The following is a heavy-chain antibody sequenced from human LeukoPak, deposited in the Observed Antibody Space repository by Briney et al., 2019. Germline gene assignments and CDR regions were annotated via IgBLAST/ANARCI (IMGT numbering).Heavy chain of an antibody. CDR1: GYTFTSYG. CDR3: ARAQIYYYDSSGYPDY. J-gene: IGHJ4*02. D-gene: IGHD3-22*01. V-gene: IGHV1-2*02. Sequence: ASVKVSCKASGYTFTSYGISWVRQAPGQGLEWMGWINPNSGGTNYAQKFQGRVTMTRDTSISTAYMELSRLRSDDTAVYYCARAQIYYYDSSGYPDYWGQGTLVTVSS. CDR2: INPNSGGT.